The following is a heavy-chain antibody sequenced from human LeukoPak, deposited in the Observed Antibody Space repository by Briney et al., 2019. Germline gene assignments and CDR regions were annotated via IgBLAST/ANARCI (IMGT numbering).Heavy chain of an antibody. CDR3: ATAPYDILTGYSPYYFES. Sequence: GGSLRLSCAASGFTFSSYNMNWVRQAPGKGLEWVSSISSTSSHIYYADSVKGRFTISRDNAKNSLYLQMNSLRAEDTAMYYCATAPYDILTGYSPYYFESWGQGTLVTVSS. J-gene: IGHJ4*02. CDR1: GFTFSSYN. V-gene: IGHV3-21*06. CDR2: ISSTSSHI. D-gene: IGHD3-9*01.